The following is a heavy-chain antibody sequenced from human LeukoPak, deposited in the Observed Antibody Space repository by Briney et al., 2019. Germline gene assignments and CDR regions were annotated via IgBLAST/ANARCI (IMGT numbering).Heavy chain of an antibody. CDR2: ISGSGGNT. D-gene: IGHD3-10*01. J-gene: IGHJ6*02. Sequence: GGSLRLSCAASGFTFSNYAMSWVRQAPGKGLEWVSAISGSGGNTYYADSVKGRFTISRDNSKNTLYLQMNSLRAEDTAVYYCARCYTYGTTWFGGLDVWGQGTTVTVSS. CDR3: ARCYTYGTTWFGGLDV. V-gene: IGHV3-23*01. CDR1: GFTFSNYA.